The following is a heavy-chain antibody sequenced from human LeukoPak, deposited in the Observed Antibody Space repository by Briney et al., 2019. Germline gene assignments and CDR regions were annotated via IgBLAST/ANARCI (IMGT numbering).Heavy chain of an antibody. Sequence: PSETLSLTCAVSGGSISSGGYSWSWIRQPPGKGLEWIGYIYYSGSTYYNPSLKSRVTISVDTSKNQFSLKLSSVTAADTAVYYCARADYHDSKAYDYWGQGTLVTVSS. D-gene: IGHD3-22*01. V-gene: IGHV4-30-4*07. CDR2: IYYSGST. CDR3: ARADYHDSKAYDY. J-gene: IGHJ4*02. CDR1: GGSISSGGYS.